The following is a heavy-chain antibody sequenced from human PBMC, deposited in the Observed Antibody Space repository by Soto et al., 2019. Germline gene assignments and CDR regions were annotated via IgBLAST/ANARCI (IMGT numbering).Heavy chain of an antibody. J-gene: IGHJ2*01. D-gene: IGHD4-17*01. Sequence: QVQLQQWGAGLLKPSETLSLTCAVYGGSFSGYYWSWIRQPPGKGLEWIGEINHSGSTNYNPSLKSRVTLSVDTCKNQFSLKLSSVTAADTDVYYCARSPTVTSDWYFDLWGRGTLVTVSS. CDR2: INHSGST. CDR3: ARSPTVTSDWYFDL. CDR1: GGSFSGYY. V-gene: IGHV4-34*01.